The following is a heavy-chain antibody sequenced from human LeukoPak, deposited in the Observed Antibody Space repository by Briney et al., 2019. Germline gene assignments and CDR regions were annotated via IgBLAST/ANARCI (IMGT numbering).Heavy chain of an antibody. CDR3: ARSPYSSSWYSYYFDY. Sequence: PGGSLRLSRAASGFTFSSYAMSWVRQAPGKGLEWVAVISYDGSNKYYADSVKGRFTISRDNSKNTLYLQMNSLRAEDTAVYYCARSPYSSSWYSYYFDYWGQGTLVTVSS. D-gene: IGHD6-13*01. CDR1: GFTFSSYA. V-gene: IGHV3-30-3*01. CDR2: ISYDGSNK. J-gene: IGHJ4*02.